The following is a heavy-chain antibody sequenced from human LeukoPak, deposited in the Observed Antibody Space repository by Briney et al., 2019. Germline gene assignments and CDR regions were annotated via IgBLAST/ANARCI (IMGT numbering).Heavy chain of an antibody. D-gene: IGHD4-17*01. CDR3: ARGLEDYGDYFDY. CDR1: GGSFSGYY. J-gene: IGHJ4*02. Sequence: PSETLSLTCAVYGGSFSGYYWSWIRQPPGKGLEWIGEINHSGSTNYNPSLKSRVTISVDTSKNQSSLKLSSVTAADTAVYYCARGLEDYGDYFDYWGQGTLVTVSS. V-gene: IGHV4-34*01. CDR2: INHSGST.